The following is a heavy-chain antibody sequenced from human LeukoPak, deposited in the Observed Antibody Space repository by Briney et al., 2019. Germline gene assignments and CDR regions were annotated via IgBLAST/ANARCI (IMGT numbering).Heavy chain of an antibody. D-gene: IGHD1-26*01. CDR2: IYTSGST. Sequence: SETLSLTCTVSGGSISSGSYYWSWIRQPAGKGLEWIGRIYTSGSTNYNPSLKSRVTISVDTSKNQFSLKLSSVTAADTAVYYCARASYSGSYTWYFDLWGRGTLVTVSS. V-gene: IGHV4-61*02. CDR1: GGSISSGSYY. CDR3: ARASYSGSYTWYFDL. J-gene: IGHJ2*01.